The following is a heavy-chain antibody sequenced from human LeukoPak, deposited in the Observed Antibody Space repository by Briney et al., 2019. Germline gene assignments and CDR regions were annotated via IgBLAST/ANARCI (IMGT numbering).Heavy chain of an antibody. Sequence: GGSLRLSCAASGFTFSSYSMNWVRQAPGKGLEWVSVIYSGGSTYYADSVKGRFTISRDNSKNTLYLQMNSLRAEDTAVYYCARGAFGSSGWYDYWGQGTLVTVSS. D-gene: IGHD6-19*01. J-gene: IGHJ4*02. CDR1: GFTFSSYS. CDR3: ARGAFGSSGWYDY. V-gene: IGHV3-53*01. CDR2: IYSGGST.